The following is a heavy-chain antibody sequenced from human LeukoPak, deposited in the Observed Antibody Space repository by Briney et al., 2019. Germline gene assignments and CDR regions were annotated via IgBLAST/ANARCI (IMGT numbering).Heavy chain of an antibody. CDR3: ARDRGRNSFDY. D-gene: IGHD1-14*01. Sequence: GASVKVSCKASGYTFTSYHMHWVRQAPGQGLEWMGIINPSGGTTNYAQKFRGRVTMTRDMSTSTVYMELTSLRAEDTALYYCARDRGRNSFDYWGQGTLVSVSS. J-gene: IGHJ4*02. V-gene: IGHV1-46*01. CDR2: INPSGGTT. CDR1: GYTFTSYH.